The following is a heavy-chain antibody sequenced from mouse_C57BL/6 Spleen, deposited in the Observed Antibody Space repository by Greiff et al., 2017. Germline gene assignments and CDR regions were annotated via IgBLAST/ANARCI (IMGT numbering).Heavy chain of an antibody. V-gene: IGHV1-85*01. CDR2: IYHRDGGT. CDR3: ARSGLLRDFAY. Sequence: VQLQQSGPELVKPGASVKLSCKASGYTFTSYDINWVQQRPGQGLEWIGWIYHRDGGTNYNEKFKGKATLTVDTSSSTAYMELHSLTSEDSAVYFCARSGLLRDFAYWGQGTLVTVSA. J-gene: IGHJ3*01. CDR1: GYTFTSYD. D-gene: IGHD2-1*01.